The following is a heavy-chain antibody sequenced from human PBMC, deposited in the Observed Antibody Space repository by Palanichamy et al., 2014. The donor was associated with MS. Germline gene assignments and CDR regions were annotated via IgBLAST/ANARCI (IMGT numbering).Heavy chain of an antibody. CDR2: ISSSSNPI. Sequence: EVQLVESGGGSVQPGGSLRLSCAASGFTFSSYSMNWVRQAPGKGLEWVSYISSSSNPIYYTDSVKGRFTISRDNAKNSLYPQMNSLRDEDTAVYYCARAYYGSGNYYCDYWGQGTLVTVSS. J-gene: IGHJ4*02. CDR3: ARAYYGSGNYYCDY. CDR1: GFTFSSYS. D-gene: IGHD3-10*01. V-gene: IGHV3-48*02.